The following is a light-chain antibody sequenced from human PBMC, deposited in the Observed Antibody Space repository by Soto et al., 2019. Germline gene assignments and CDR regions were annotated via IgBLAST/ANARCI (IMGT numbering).Light chain of an antibody. J-gene: IGKJ4*01. CDR1: LSVSSD. V-gene: IGKV3-15*01. Sequence: EIVMTQSPATLSLSPGERATLSCRASLSVSSDLAWYRQKPGQAPRLLIYRAFTRATGIPARFSGSGFGTDLTLPISSLQSEDFAVYYCQQYNNWPLTFGGGTKVEIK. CDR2: RAF. CDR3: QQYNNWPLT.